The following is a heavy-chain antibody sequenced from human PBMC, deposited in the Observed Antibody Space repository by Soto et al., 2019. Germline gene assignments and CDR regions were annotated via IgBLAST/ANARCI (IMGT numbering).Heavy chain of an antibody. D-gene: IGHD3-16*01. Sequence: ASVKVSCKTSGGTFNRYAISWVRQAPGQGLEWMGGIIPNFGTTNYAQKFQGRVTITADESTSTVYMELKSLRSEDTAVYYCARGGNYGYVRWFDPWGQGTLVTVSS. CDR2: IIPNFGTT. V-gene: IGHV1-69*13. CDR1: GGTFNRYA. CDR3: ARGGNYGYVRWFDP. J-gene: IGHJ5*02.